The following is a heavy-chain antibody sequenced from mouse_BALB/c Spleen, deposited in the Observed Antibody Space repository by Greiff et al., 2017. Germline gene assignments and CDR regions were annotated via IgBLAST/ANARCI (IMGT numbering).Heavy chain of an antibody. Sequence: EVQRVESGGGLVKPGGSLKLSCAASGFTFSSYTMSWVRQTPEKRLEWVATISSGGSYTYYPDSVKGRFTISRDNAKNTLYLQMSSLKSEDTAMYYCTRDEVRPYYFDYWGQGTTLTVSS. J-gene: IGHJ2*01. CDR3: TRDEVRPYYFDY. V-gene: IGHV5-6-4*01. CDR1: GFTFSSYT. CDR2: ISSGGSYT. D-gene: IGHD2-14*01.